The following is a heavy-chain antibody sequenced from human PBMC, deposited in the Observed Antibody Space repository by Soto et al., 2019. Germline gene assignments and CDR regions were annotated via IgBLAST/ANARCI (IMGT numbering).Heavy chain of an antibody. D-gene: IGHD3-3*01. V-gene: IGHV1-69*06. J-gene: IGHJ6*02. CDR1: GGTFSSYA. CDR3: ASGYYDFWSGPRYYGMDV. Sequence: AVEVSCKASGGTFSSYAISWVRQAPGQGLEWMGGIIPIFGTANYAQKFQGRVTITADKSTSTAYMELSSLRSEDTAVYYCASGYYDFWSGPRYYGMDVWGQGTTVTVSS. CDR2: IIPIFGTA.